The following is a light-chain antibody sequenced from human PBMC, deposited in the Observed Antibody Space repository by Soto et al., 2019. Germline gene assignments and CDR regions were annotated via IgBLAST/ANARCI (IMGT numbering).Light chain of an antibody. J-gene: IGKJ1*01. Sequence: EIVLTRSPGTLSLSPGERATLTCRASQSVSSSYLGWYQQKLGQAPRLLIYGASSRATGIPDRFSGSGSGTDFTLTISRLEPEDFAVYYCQQYGSSPQTFGQGTKVEIK. CDR3: QQYGSSPQT. CDR1: QSVSSSY. V-gene: IGKV3-20*01. CDR2: GAS.